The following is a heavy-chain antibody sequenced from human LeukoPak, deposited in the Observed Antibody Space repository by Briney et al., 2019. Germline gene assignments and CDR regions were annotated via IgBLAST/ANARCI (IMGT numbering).Heavy chain of an antibody. J-gene: IGHJ3*02. V-gene: IGHV3-74*01. Sequence: GESLRLSCAASGFTFSSYWMHWVRQAPGKGLMCFSRINSDGSSTSYADSVKGRFTISRDNAKSTLYLQVNSLRAEDTAMYYCARNILFAFDIWGQGTMVTVSS. CDR2: INSDGSST. CDR1: GFTFSSYW. CDR3: ARNILFAFDI.